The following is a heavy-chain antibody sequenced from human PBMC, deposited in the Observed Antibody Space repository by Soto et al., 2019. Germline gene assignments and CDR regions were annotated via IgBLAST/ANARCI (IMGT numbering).Heavy chain of an antibody. CDR1: GGSISSGGYS. J-gene: IGHJ6*02. CDR2: IFHSGST. V-gene: IGHV4-30-2*01. Sequence: SETLSLTCAVSGGSISSGGYSWSWIRQPPGKGLEWIGYIFHSGSTYYNPSLKSRVTISVDRSKNQFSLKLSSVTAADTAVYYCARAVGDYYGMDVWGQGTTVTVSS. CDR3: ARAVGDYYGMDV.